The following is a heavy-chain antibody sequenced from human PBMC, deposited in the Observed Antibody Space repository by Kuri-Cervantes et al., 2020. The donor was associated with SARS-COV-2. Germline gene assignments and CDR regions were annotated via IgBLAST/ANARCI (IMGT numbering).Heavy chain of an antibody. CDR3: ARAGGPPYYYYYMDV. J-gene: IGHJ6*03. CDR2: ISSSSSYI. D-gene: IGHD1-26*01. V-gene: IGHV3-11*06. CDR1: GFIFSDFY. Sequence: GESLKISCAASGFIFSDFYMRWIRQAPGKGLEWVSSISSSSSYICYADSVKGRFTISRDNAKNSLYLQMNSLRAEDTAVYYCARAGGPPYYYYYMDVWGKGTTVTVSS.